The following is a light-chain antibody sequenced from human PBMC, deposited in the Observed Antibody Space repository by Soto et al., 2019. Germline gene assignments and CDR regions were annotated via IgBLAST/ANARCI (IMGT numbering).Light chain of an antibody. V-gene: IGLV1-51*01. CDR3: TSFAPGRIYV. CDR2: EVS. J-gene: IGLJ1*01. Sequence: QSVLTQPPSVSAAPGQKVTISCSGSSSNIGNNYVSWYQQLPGTAPKLIIYEVSHRFSGLSYRFSGSKSGNTASLTISGLQAEDEGDYYCTSFAPGRIYVFGSGTKLTVL. CDR1: SSNIGNNY.